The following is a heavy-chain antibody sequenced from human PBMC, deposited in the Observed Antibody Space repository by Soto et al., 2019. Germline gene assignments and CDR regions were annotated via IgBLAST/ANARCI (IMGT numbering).Heavy chain of an antibody. Sequence: ASAKVSCKASGYTFTSYGISWVRQAPGQGLEWMGWISAYNGNTNYAQKLQGRVTMTRDTSISTAYMELSRLRSDDTAVYYCASHPVTVTTGFYYYGMDVWGQGTTVTVSS. V-gene: IGHV1-18*01. CDR1: GYTFTSYG. J-gene: IGHJ6*02. CDR2: ISAYNGNT. CDR3: ASHPVTVTTGFYYYGMDV. D-gene: IGHD4-4*01.